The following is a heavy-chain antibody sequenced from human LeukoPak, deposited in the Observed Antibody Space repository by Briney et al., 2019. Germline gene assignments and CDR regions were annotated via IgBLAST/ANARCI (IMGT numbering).Heavy chain of an antibody. CDR1: GGSISSYY. Sequence: SETLSLTCTVSGGSISSYYWSWIRQPPGKGLEWIGYIYYSGSTNYNPSLKSRVTISVDTSKNQFSLKLSSVTAADTAVYSCARLPFNSGYEYFDYWGQGILVTVSS. J-gene: IGHJ4*02. D-gene: IGHD5-12*01. CDR2: IYYSGST. CDR3: ARLPFNSGYEYFDY. V-gene: IGHV4-59*01.